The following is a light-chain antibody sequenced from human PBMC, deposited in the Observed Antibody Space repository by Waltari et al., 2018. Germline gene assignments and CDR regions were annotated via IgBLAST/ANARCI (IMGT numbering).Light chain of an antibody. CDR2: KDH. V-gene: IGLV2-14*01. Sequence: QSALTQPASVSGSPGQSITISCTGTSSDVGFYDFVSWFQQHPGKAPKVLIYKDHNRPSGVSNRFSGSKSANAASLTISGIQAEDGADYYCSSYTRRSYWVFGGGTQLTVL. CDR1: SSDVGFYDF. J-gene: IGLJ3*02. CDR3: SSYTRRSYWV.